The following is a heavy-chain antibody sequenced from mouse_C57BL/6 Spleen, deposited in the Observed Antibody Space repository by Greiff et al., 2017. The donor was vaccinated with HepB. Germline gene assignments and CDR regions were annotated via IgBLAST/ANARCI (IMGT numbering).Heavy chain of an antibody. V-gene: IGHV1-69*01. CDR3: ARDWTTALEGYFYV. Sequence: QVQLQQPGAELVMPGASVKLSCKASGYTFTSYWMHWVKQRPGQGLEWIGEIDPSDSYTNYNQKFKGKSTLTVDKSSSTAYMQLSSRTSEDSAVYYCARDWTTALEGYFYVWGTGATVTVSS. CDR2: IDPSDSYT. D-gene: IGHD1-2*01. J-gene: IGHJ1*03. CDR1: GYTFTSYW.